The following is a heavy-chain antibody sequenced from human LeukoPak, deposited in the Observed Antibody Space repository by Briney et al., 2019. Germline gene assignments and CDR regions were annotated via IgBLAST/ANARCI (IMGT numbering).Heavy chain of an antibody. Sequence: GASVKVSCKASGYTFTGYYMHWVRQAPGQGLEWMGWINPKSGGTNYAQKFQGRVTMTRDTSISTAYMELSRLRSDDTAVYYCARDYYGSVNWFDPWGQGTLVTVSS. CDR1: GYTFTGYY. D-gene: IGHD3-10*01. CDR3: ARDYYGSVNWFDP. V-gene: IGHV1-2*02. J-gene: IGHJ5*02. CDR2: INPKSGGT.